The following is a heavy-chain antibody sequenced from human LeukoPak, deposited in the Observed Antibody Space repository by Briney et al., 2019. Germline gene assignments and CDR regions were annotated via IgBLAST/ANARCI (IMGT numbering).Heavy chain of an antibody. CDR3: SRESGAFSPFGY. CDR1: GGSISSTNW. Sequence: PSETLSLTCGVSGGSISSTNWWSWVRQPPGQGLEWIGEISLSGLTNYNPSLKSRVTMSLDKSKNHLSLNLTSVTAADTAVYYCSRESGAFSPFGYWGQGTLVAVSS. J-gene: IGHJ4*02. D-gene: IGHD1-26*01. V-gene: IGHV4-4*02. CDR2: ISLSGLT.